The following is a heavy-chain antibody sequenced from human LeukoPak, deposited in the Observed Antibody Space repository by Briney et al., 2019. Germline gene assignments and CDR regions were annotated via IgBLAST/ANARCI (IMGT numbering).Heavy chain of an antibody. CDR3: ARSPSPYSSGWYFDY. D-gene: IGHD6-19*01. CDR2: RYQRSKWYN. V-gene: IGHV6-1*01. Sequence: QTLSLTCAVSGDTVSINSAAWNCISQSPSLGLEWLVRRYQRSKWYNDYAVSVKSRITINPDISKNQFSLQLNSVTPEDTAVYYCARSPSPYSSGWYFDYWGQGTLVTVSS. J-gene: IGHJ4*02. CDR1: GDTVSINSAA.